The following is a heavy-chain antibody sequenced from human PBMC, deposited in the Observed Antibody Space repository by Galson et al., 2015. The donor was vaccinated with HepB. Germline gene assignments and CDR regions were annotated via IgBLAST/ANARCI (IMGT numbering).Heavy chain of an antibody. V-gene: IGHV3-7*03. CDR3: ASLGGSMMGSPSSSEIDDY. Sequence: SLRLSCAASGFTFSSYWMSWVRQAPGKGLEWVANIKQDGSEKYYVDSVKGRFTISRDNAKNSLYLQMNSLRAEDTAVYYCASLGGSMMGSPSSSEIDDYWGQGTLVTVSS. CDR1: GFTFSSYW. J-gene: IGHJ4*02. CDR2: IKQDGSEK. D-gene: IGHD2-21*01.